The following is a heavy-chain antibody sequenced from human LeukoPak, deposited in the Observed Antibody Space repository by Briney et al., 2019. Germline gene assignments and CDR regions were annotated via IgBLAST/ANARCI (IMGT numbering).Heavy chain of an antibody. Sequence: GGSLRLSCAASGFTVSRYYISWVRQAPGKGLEWVSVIYSDGTTFYADSVKGRFTISRDNSKNTLYLQMNSLRAEDTAVYYCARDFLPAAGSIFDYWGQGTLVTVSS. J-gene: IGHJ4*02. CDR2: IYSDGTT. CDR1: GFTVSRYY. D-gene: IGHD6-13*01. V-gene: IGHV3-66*01. CDR3: ARDFLPAAGSIFDY.